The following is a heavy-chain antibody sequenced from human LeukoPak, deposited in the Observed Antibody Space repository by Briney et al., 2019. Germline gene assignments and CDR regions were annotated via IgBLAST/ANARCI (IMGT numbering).Heavy chain of an antibody. CDR1: GFTLSAYD. J-gene: IGHJ3*02. Sequence: KAGGSLRLSCVGSGFTLSAYDMQWVRQAPGKGLEWVSGTSRSSGAHYTDSVKGRFTISRDNSKDTLYLQMDSLRAEDTAVYYCAQGGYFAFDMWGQGTMVTVSS. V-gene: IGHV3-23*01. D-gene: IGHD2-2*03. CDR2: TSRSSGA. CDR3: AQGGYFAFDM.